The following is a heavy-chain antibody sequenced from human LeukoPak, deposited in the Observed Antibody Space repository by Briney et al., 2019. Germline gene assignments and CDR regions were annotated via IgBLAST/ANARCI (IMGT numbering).Heavy chain of an antibody. J-gene: IGHJ4*02. CDR3: ARNGGNGYYFDY. CDR2: ISGSGGST. D-gene: IGHD4-23*01. Sequence: GGSLRLSCAASGFTFSSYAMSWVRQAPGKGLEWVSAISGSGGSTYYADSVKGRFTISRGNSKNTLYLQMNSLRAEDTAVYYCARNGGNGYYFDYWGQGTLVTVSS. V-gene: IGHV3-23*01. CDR1: GFTFSSYA.